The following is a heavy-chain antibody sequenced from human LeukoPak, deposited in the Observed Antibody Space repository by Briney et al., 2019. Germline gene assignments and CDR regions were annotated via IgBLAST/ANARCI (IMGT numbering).Heavy chain of an antibody. J-gene: IGHJ5*02. D-gene: IGHD2-2*01. Sequence: SETLSLTCTVSGGSISSSNYYWGWIRQPPGKGLEWIGSIYYSGSTYYNPSLKSRVTISVDTSKNQFSLKLSSVTAADTAVYYCARQGYIVVVPAAGLYVRLFGFDPWGQGTLVTVSS. CDR1: GGSISSSNYY. CDR2: IYYSGST. V-gene: IGHV4-39*01. CDR3: ARQGYIVVVPAAGLYVRLFGFDP.